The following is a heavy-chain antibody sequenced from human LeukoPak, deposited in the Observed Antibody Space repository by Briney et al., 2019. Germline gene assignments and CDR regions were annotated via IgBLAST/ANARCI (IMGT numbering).Heavy chain of an antibody. J-gene: IGHJ4*02. CDR1: GFPFSIYA. CDR2: IRGSGGST. D-gene: IGHD3-10*01. V-gene: IGHV3-23*01. Sequence: PGGSLRLSCAASGFPFSIYAMSWVRQPPGKGLEWVSGIRGSGGSTYYADSVKGRFTISRDNSKSTLYLQVNSLRAEDTAVYYCAKDSAFYGSGSYHSLWGQGTLVTVSS. CDR3: AKDSAFYGSGSYHSL.